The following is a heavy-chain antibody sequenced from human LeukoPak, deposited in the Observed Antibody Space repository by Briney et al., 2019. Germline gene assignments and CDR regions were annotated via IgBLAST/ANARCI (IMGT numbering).Heavy chain of an antibody. CDR1: GGSISSHY. D-gene: IGHD4-17*01. CDR3: ARDPTTVTKGLDI. Sequence: PSETLSLTRTVSGGSISSHYWSWIRQPPGKGLEWIGYISYIGNTNYNPSLKSRVTISVDTSKNQFSLKLSSVTAADAAVYFCARDPTTVTKGLDIWGQGTMVTVSS. CDR2: ISYIGNT. J-gene: IGHJ3*02. V-gene: IGHV4-59*11.